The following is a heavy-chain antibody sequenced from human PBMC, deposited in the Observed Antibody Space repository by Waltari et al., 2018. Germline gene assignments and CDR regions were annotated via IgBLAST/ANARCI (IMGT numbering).Heavy chain of an antibody. D-gene: IGHD3-3*01. J-gene: IGHJ6*02. CDR1: GYTFTSYY. CDR3: ARGYYDFWSGYYTGSAYGMDV. Sequence: QVQLVQSGAEVKKPGASVKVSCKASGYTFTSYYMHWVRQAPGQGLEWMGIINPSGGSTSYAQKFQGRVTMTSDTSTSTVYMELSSLRSEDTAVYYCARGYYDFWSGYYTGSAYGMDVWGQGTTVTVSS. V-gene: IGHV1-46*01. CDR2: INPSGGST.